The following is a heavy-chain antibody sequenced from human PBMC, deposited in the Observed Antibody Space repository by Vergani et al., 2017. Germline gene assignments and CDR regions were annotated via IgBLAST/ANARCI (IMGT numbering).Heavy chain of an antibody. J-gene: IGHJ2*01. CDR3: ARDCPGGGGDCSAGWYFDL. V-gene: IGHV1-2*02. CDR2: INPNSGRT. CDR1: GYSFTGYY. D-gene: IGHD2-21*02. Sequence: QVQLVQSGAEVKNPGASVKVSCKASGYSFTGYYIHWVRQAPGQGLEWMGWINPNSGRTKYAQKFQGRVTMTRDTSITTAYMEVSRLRSDATAVYYCARDCPGGGGDCSAGWYFDLWGRGTLVTVSS.